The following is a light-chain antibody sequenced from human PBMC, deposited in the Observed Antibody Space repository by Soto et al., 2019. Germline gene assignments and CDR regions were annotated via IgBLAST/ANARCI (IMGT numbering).Light chain of an antibody. CDR2: GAS. CDR1: QSVSSSY. Sequence: EIVLTQSPGALSLSPGERATLSCGASQSVSSSYLAWYQQKPGQAPRLLIYGASTRATGIPDRFSGSGSGTDFTLTICRLEPEVFSVYYCQQYGSSPPTFGQGTNVDI. CDR3: QQYGSSPPT. V-gene: IGKV3-20*01. J-gene: IGKJ1*01.